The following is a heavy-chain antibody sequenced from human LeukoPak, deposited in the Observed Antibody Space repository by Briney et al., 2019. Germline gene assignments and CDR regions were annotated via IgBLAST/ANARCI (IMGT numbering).Heavy chain of an antibody. D-gene: IGHD6-19*01. Sequence: ASVKVSCKASGYTFTGYYMHWVRQAPGQGLEWMGWINPNSGGTNYAQKFQGRVTMTRDTSISTAYMELSRLRFDDTAVYYCAREQIAVAGTVEIYFDYWGQGTLVTVSS. J-gene: IGHJ4*02. CDR1: GYTFTGYY. V-gene: IGHV1-2*02. CDR2: INPNSGGT. CDR3: AREQIAVAGTVEIYFDY.